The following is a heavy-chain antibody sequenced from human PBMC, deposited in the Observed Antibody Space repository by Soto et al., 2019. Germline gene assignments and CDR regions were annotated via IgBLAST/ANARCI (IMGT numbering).Heavy chain of an antibody. CDR1: GYTFTSYD. CDR3: ARADECYYDSSGFRAGYYSYGMDV. Sequence: SCKASGYTFTSYDINWVRQATGQGLEWMGWMNPNSGNTGYAQKFQGRVTMTRNTSISTAYMELSSLRSEDTAVYYCARADECYYDSSGFRAGYYSYGMDVWGQGTTVTVSS. J-gene: IGHJ6*02. V-gene: IGHV1-8*01. CDR2: MNPNSGNT. D-gene: IGHD3-22*01.